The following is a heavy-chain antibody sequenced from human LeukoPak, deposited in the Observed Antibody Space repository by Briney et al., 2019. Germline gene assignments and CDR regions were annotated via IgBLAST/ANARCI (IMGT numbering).Heavy chain of an antibody. D-gene: IGHD6-13*01. J-gene: IGHJ5*02. Sequence: PSETLSLTCTVSGGSISSYYWSWIRQPAGKGLEWIGRIYTSGSTNYNPSLKSRVTMSVDTSKNQFSLKLSSVTAADTSVYYCAKQQQLVPGNRFDPWGQGTLVTVSS. CDR2: IYTSGST. CDR3: AKQQQLVPGNRFDP. V-gene: IGHV4-4*07. CDR1: GGSISSYY.